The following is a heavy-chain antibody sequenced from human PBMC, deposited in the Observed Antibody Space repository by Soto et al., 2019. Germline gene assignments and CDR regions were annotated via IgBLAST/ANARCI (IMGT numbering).Heavy chain of an antibody. V-gene: IGHV1-3*05. Sequence: QVQLVQSGAEEKKPGASVKVSCKASGYTFTGYAMHWVRQAPGQRLKWMGWINAGNGNTKYSQKFQGRVTITRDTSASTAYMELSSLRSEDTAVYYCARAVAVPADFDYWGQGSLVTVSS. D-gene: IGHD6-19*01. CDR1: GYTFTGYA. J-gene: IGHJ4*02. CDR2: INAGNGNT. CDR3: ARAVAVPADFDY.